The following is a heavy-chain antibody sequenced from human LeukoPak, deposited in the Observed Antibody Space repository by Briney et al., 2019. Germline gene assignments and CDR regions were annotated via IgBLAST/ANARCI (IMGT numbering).Heavy chain of an antibody. J-gene: IGHJ4*02. CDR2: IKQDGSEK. V-gene: IGHV3-7*01. D-gene: IGHD3-22*01. CDR1: GFTFSSYW. Sequence: GGSLRLSCAASGFTFSSYWMSWVRQAPEKGLEWVANIKQDGSEKYYVDSVKGRFTISRDNAKNSLYLQMSSLRAEDTAVYYCARDTYDSSGYYAHLDYWGQGTLVTVSS. CDR3: ARDTYDSSGYYAHLDY.